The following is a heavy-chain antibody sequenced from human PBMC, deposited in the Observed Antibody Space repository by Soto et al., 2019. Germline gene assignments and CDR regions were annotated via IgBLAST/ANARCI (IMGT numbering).Heavy chain of an antibody. J-gene: IGHJ5*02. CDR3: ASIGHMGGSDDH. V-gene: IGHV4-59*01. D-gene: IGHD3-10*01. CDR2: IYYIGTT. CDR1: GGSISRYY. Sequence: SETLSLTCTVSGGSISRYYWSWIRQPPGQGLEWIGYIYYIGTTSYNPTLGSRVTISVDTSKNQFSLKLRSVTAADTAVYYCASIGHMGGSDDHWSQGTLVTVSS.